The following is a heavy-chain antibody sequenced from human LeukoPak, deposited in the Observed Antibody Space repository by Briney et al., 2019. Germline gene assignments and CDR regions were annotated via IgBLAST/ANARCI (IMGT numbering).Heavy chain of an antibody. J-gene: IGHJ6*02. CDR2: INAGNGNT. CDR3: ARGSYYYGMDV. Sequence: ASVKVSCKASGYTFTSYAMHWVRQAPGQRLEWMGWINAGNGNTKYSQKFQGRVTMTRNTSISTAYMELSSLRSEDTAVYYCARGSYYYGMDVWGQGTTVTVSS. CDR1: GYTFTSYA. V-gene: IGHV1-3*01.